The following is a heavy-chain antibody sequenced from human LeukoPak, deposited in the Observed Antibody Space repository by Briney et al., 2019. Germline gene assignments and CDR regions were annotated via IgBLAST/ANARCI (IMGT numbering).Heavy chain of an antibody. J-gene: IGHJ4*02. Sequence: GGSLRLSCTASGFTFGDYAMSWVRQAPGKGLEWVGFIRSKAYGGTTEYAASVKGRFTISRDDSKSIAYLQMNSLKTEDTAVYYCTRLMYCSGGSCYSFDYWGQGTLVTVSS. CDR1: GFTFGDYA. D-gene: IGHD2-15*01. V-gene: IGHV3-49*04. CDR3: TRLMYCSGGSCYSFDY. CDR2: IRSKAYGGTT.